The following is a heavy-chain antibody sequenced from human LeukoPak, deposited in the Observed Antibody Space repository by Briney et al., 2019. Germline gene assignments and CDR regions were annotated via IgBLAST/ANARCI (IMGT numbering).Heavy chain of an antibody. J-gene: IGHJ4*02. CDR2: MKQDGSEK. CDR1: GFTFSSYW. Sequence: PGGSLRLSCAASGFTFSSYWMSWVRKAPGKGLEWVANMKQDGSEKYYVDSVKGRFTISRDNAKKSLYLQMNSLRAEDTAVYYCARTGMCSGGSCYDLFFDYWGQGTLVTVSS. CDR3: ARTGMCSGGSCYDLFFDY. V-gene: IGHV3-7*03. D-gene: IGHD2-15*01.